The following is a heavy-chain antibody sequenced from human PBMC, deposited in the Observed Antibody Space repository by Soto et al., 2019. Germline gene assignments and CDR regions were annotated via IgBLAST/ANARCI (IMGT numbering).Heavy chain of an antibody. J-gene: IGHJ4*02. CDR2: IYHSGST. D-gene: IGHD2-21*02. CDR1: GDSINNYY. Sequence: PSETLSLTGTVCGDSINNYYWSWIRQPPGKGLEWIGYIYHSGSTDNNPSLKSRVSMSVDPSKNQFSLRLRSVTAAGTALYYCARQRTSVVTQAYFDSWAQGSLVTVSS. CDR3: ARQRTSVVTQAYFDS. V-gene: IGHV4-59*08.